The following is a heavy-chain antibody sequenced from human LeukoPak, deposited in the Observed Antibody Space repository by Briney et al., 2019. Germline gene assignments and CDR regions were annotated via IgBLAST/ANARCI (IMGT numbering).Heavy chain of an antibody. J-gene: IGHJ4*02. Sequence: GGSLRLSCAASGFTSSGSAMHWVRQASGKGLEWVGRIRSKANGYATAYAASVKGRFTISRDDSKNTAYLQMNSLKTEDTAVYYCTRGSSSWYSLGYWGQGTLVTVSS. V-gene: IGHV3-73*01. D-gene: IGHD6-13*01. CDR1: GFTSSGSA. CDR3: TRGSSSWYSLGY. CDR2: IRSKANGYAT.